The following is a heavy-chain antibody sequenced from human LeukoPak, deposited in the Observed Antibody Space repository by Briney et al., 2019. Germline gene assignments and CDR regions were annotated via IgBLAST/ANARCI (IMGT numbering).Heavy chain of an antibody. Sequence: GASVKVSCKASGGTFSSYAISWVRQAPGQGLEWMGRIIPILGIANYAQKFQGRVTITADESTSTAYMELSSLRSEDTAVYYCARDPTQWLRYGYFDYWGQGTLVTVSS. CDR3: ARDPTQWLRYGYFDY. J-gene: IGHJ4*02. V-gene: IGHV1-69*04. D-gene: IGHD5-12*01. CDR2: IIPILGIA. CDR1: GGTFSSYA.